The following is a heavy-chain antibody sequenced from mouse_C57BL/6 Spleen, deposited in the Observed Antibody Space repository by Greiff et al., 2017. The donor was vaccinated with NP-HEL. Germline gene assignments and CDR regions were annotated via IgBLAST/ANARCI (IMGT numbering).Heavy chain of an antibody. V-gene: IGHV2-2*01. J-gene: IGHJ2*01. CDR2: IWSGGST. Sequence: QVHVKQSGPGLVQPSQSLSITCTVSGFSLTSYGVHWVRQSPGKGLEWLGVIWSGGSTDYNAAFISRLSISKDNSKSQVFFKMNSLQADDTAIYYCARLRREGYWGQGTTLTVSS. D-gene: IGHD2-12*01. CDR3: ARLRREGY. CDR1: GFSLTSYG.